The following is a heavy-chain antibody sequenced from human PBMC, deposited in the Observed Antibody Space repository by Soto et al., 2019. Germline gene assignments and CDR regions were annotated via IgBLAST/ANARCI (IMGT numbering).Heavy chain of an antibody. D-gene: IGHD3-16*01. V-gene: IGHV1-18*01. J-gene: IGHJ3*02. Sequence: ASVKVSCKXSGYSFSNYNFCWVRQAPGQGLGWLGWISGYNGNTNYAQKLQGRVTMTTDSFTSTAYMELRSLRSDDTAVYYCARDKVWGGFDIWGQGTMVTVS. CDR2: ISGYNGNT. CDR3: ARDKVWGGFDI. CDR1: GYSFSNYN.